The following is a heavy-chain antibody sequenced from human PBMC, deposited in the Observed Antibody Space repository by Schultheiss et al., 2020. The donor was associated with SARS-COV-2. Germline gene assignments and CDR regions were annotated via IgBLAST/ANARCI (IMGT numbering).Heavy chain of an antibody. CDR3: ARTLRLDIVVVPAVDGMDV. V-gene: IGHV4-59*01. Sequence: SETLSLTCTVSGGSISSYYWSWIRQPPGKGLEWIGYIYYSGSANYNPSLKSRVTISVDTSKNQFSLKLSSVTAADTAVYYCARTLRLDIVVVPAVDGMDVWGQGTTVTVSS. CDR2: IYYSGSA. J-gene: IGHJ6*02. CDR1: GGSISSYY. D-gene: IGHD2-2*01.